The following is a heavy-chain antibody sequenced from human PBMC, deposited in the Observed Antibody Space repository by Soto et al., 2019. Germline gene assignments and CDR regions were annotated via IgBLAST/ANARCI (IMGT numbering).Heavy chain of an antibody. J-gene: IGHJ6*03. CDR3: HKDEPCRGSTFVTRHRFFAVGV. CDR2: ISWKGGII. D-gene: IGHD3-16*02. CDR1: GFTFDDYA. Sequence: EVHLVESGGGLVHPGMSLRLSCAASGFTFDDYAMHWVRQGPGKGLEWVSGISWKGGIIGYGDSVKGRSTISRDNAKNTLFLQLGSLTVEDTALFYCHKDEPCRGSTFVTRHRFFAVGVWGKGITVTVS. V-gene: IGHV3-9*01.